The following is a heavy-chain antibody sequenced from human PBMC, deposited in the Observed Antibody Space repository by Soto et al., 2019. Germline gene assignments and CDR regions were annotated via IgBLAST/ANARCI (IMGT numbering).Heavy chain of an antibody. D-gene: IGHD6-13*01. CDR2: VHYSGNT. CDR3: AREIMAADHFDY. CDR1: GGSIRSGDYY. J-gene: IGHJ4*02. Sequence: QIQLHESGPGLVKPSQTLSLTCTVSGGSIRSGDYYWSWIRQTPERGLEWCGYVHYSGNTFYNPSRKSRANISLDASRNQFSLNLSSVTAADSAVYYCAREIMAADHFDYWGQGALVTVSS. V-gene: IGHV4-30-4*01.